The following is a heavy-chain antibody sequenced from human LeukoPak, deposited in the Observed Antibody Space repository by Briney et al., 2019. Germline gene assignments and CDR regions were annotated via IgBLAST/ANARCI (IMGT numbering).Heavy chain of an antibody. V-gene: IGHV3-30*04. CDR2: ISYDGSNK. D-gene: IGHD3-10*01. CDR3: AKVFFFPPHPRGVFDI. CDR1: GFTFSSYA. J-gene: IGHJ3*02. Sequence: PGGSLRLSCAASGFTFSSYAMHWVRQAPGKGLEWVAVISYDGSNKYYADSVKGRFTISRDISKNTLYLQMNSLRAEDTAVYYCAKVFFFPPHPRGVFDIWGKGTMVTVS.